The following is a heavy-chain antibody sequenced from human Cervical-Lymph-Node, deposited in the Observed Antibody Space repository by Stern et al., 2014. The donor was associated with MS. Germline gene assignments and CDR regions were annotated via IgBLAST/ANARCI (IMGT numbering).Heavy chain of an antibody. D-gene: IGHD4-17*01. CDR3: ARDYGDYAFDY. CDR2: IYPGYSDT. V-gene: IGHV5-51*01. J-gene: IGHJ4*02. Sequence: EVQLVESGAEVKKPGESLKISCKGSGYRFTANWIAWVRQMPGKGLEWMGIIYPGYSDTRYSPAFQGQVTISADKSISTAYLQWSSLKASDTAMYYCARDYGDYAFDYWGQGTLVTVSS. CDR1: GYRFTANW.